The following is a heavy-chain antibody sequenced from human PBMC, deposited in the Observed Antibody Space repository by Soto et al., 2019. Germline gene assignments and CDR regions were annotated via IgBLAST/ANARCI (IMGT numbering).Heavy chain of an antibody. CDR1: GFTFSTND. CDR2: ISGSGGST. D-gene: IGHD1-1*01. J-gene: IGHJ5*02. Sequence: EVQLLESGGGLVQPGGSRRLSCAASGFTFSTNDMGRVRQAPGKGLEWVSLISGSGGSTYYAGSVRGRFTISRDNSNDTLYLLMNSLRAEDTAQYYCAKSASGTNSGLRSWGQGTLVTVSS. V-gene: IGHV3-23*01. CDR3: AKSASGTNSGLRS.